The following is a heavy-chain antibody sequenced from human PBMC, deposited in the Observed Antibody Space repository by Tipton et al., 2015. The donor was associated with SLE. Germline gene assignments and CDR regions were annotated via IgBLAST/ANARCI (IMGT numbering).Heavy chain of an antibody. CDR3: AKDRGLDYGDYGWYFDL. J-gene: IGHJ2*01. CDR1: GFTFSSYG. V-gene: IGHV3-30*02. Sequence: SLRLSCAASGFTFSSYGMHWVRQAPGKGLEWVAFIRYDGSNKYYADSVKGRFTISRDNSKNTLYLQMNSLRAEDTAVYYCAKDRGLDYGDYGWYFDLWGRGTLVTVSS. D-gene: IGHD4-17*01. CDR2: IRYDGSNK.